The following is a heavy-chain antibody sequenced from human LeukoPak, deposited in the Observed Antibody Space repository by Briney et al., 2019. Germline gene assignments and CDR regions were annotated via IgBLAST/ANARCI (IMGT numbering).Heavy chain of an antibody. CDR2: ISWNSGSI. CDR3: AKDIVLAEGGAFDI. J-gene: IGHJ3*02. D-gene: IGHD2-8*02. Sequence: GGSLRLSCAASGFTFSSYAMSWVRQAPGKGLEWVSGISWNSGSIGYADSVKGRFTISRDNAKNSLYLQMNSLRAEDTALYYCAKDIVLAEGGAFDIWGQGTMVTVSS. V-gene: IGHV3-9*01. CDR1: GFTFSSYA.